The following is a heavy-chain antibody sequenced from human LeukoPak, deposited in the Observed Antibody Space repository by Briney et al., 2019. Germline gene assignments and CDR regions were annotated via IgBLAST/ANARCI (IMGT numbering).Heavy chain of an antibody. V-gene: IGHV4-34*01. J-gene: IGHJ4*02. CDR2: INHSGST. D-gene: IGHD1-26*01. CDR1: GGSFSSYY. Sequence: SETLSLACAVYGGSFSSYYWSWIRQPPGKGLEWIGEINHSGSTNYNPSLKSRVTISVDTSKNLFSLKLSSVTAADTAVYYCARTDSGTYSDNLDYWGQGTLVTVSS. CDR3: ARTDSGTYSDNLDY.